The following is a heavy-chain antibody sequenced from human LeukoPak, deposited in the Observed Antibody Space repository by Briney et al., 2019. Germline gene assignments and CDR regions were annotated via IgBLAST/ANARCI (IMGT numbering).Heavy chain of an antibody. CDR2: ISYDGSNK. CDR3: ARGKSRGSHIDY. J-gene: IGHJ4*02. D-gene: IGHD1-26*01. Sequence: QPGGSLRLSCAASGFTFSSYAMHWVRQAPGKGLEWVAVISYDGSNKYYADSVKGRFTISRDNSKNTLYLQMNSLRAEDTAVYYCARGKSRGSHIDYWGQGTLVTVSS. CDR1: GFTFSSYA. V-gene: IGHV3-30*04.